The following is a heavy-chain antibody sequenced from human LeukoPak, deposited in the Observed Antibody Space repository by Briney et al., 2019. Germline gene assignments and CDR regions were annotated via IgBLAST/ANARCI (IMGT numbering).Heavy chain of an antibody. CDR3: ARGSRAAPPPFDI. Sequence: PSETLSLTCTVSGGSISSGSYYWSWIRQPAGKGLEWIGRIYTSGSTNYNPSLKSRVTISVDTSKNQFSLKLSSVTAADTAVYYCARGSRAAPPPFDIWGQGTMVTVSS. J-gene: IGHJ3*02. CDR2: IYTSGST. D-gene: IGHD6-6*01. CDR1: GGSISSGSYY. V-gene: IGHV4-61*02.